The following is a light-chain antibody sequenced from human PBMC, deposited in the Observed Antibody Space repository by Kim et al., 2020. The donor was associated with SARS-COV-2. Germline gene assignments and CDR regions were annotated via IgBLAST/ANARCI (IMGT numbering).Light chain of an antibody. CDR3: QQYTGSPIT. CDR1: QSVRNGY. V-gene: IGKV3-20*01. Sequence: PPGERATLSCRASQSVRNGYLAWYQQKPGQAPRLLIYDASSRATGIPDRFSGSGSGTDFTLTISRLEPEDFAVYYCQQYTGSPITFGQGTRLEIK. J-gene: IGKJ5*01. CDR2: DAS.